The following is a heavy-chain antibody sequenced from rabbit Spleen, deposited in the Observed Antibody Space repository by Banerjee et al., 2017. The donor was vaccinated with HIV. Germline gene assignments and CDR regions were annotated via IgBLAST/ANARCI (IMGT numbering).Heavy chain of an antibody. CDR3: VRGASSSGYYSL. CDR2: IDAGSSGST. V-gene: IGHV1S40*01. CDR1: GFSFSISSY. J-gene: IGHJ4*01. Sequence: QSLEESGGDLVKPGASLTLTCTASGFSFSISSYMCWVRQAPGKGLEWIACIDAGSSGSTYYASWAKGRFTISKTSSTTVTLQLNSLTVADTATYFCVRGASSSGYYSLWGPGTLVTVS. D-gene: IGHD1-1*01.